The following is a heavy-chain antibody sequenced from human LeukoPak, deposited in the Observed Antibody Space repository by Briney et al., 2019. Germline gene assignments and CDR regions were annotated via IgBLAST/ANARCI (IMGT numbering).Heavy chain of an antibody. V-gene: IGHV3-7*01. CDR2: IKQDGSEK. CDR3: ATTLGGDAFDI. Sequence: PGGSLRLSCAASGFTFRQYAMSWVRQAPGKGLEWVANIKQDGSEKYYVDSVKGRFTISRDNAKNPLYLQMNSLRAEDTAVYYCATTLGGDAFDIWGQGTMVTVSS. CDR1: GFTFRQYA. D-gene: IGHD2-15*01. J-gene: IGHJ3*02.